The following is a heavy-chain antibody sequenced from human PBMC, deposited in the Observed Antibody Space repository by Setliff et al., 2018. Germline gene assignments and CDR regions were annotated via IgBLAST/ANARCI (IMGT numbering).Heavy chain of an antibody. CDR1: GGSVDSSLYY. D-gene: IGHD3-22*01. V-gene: IGHV4-34*01. J-gene: IGHJ4*02. CDR2: INQSGST. CDR3: ARGYFPSESGSYFCAY. Sequence: SETLSLTCTVSGGSVDSSLYYWSWIRQPPGKGLEWIGEINQSGSTNYNPSLKSRVTISVDTSKNQFSLKLSSVTAAATAVYYCARGYFPSESGSYFCAYWGQGTLVTVSS.